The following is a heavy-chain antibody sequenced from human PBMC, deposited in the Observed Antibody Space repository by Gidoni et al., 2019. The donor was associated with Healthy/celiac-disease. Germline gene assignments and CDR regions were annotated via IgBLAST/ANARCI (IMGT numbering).Heavy chain of an antibody. Sequence: EVQLVESGGGLVKPGRSLRLSCTASGFTFGAYAMSWFRQAPGKGLEWVGFIRSKAYGGTTEYAASVKGRFTISRDDSKSIAYLQMNSLKTEDTAVYYCTRDHYDFWSGYNYMDVWGKGTTVTVSS. D-gene: IGHD3-3*01. CDR3: TRDHYDFWSGYNYMDV. CDR1: GFTFGAYA. J-gene: IGHJ6*03. V-gene: IGHV3-49*05. CDR2: IRSKAYGGTT.